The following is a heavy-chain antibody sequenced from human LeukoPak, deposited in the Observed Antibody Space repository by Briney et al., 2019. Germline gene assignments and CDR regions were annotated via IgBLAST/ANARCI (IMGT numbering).Heavy chain of an antibody. CDR3: AKVNSDIVVVPAATSFDY. Sequence: PGGSLRLSCAAPGFTFSSYAMSWVRQAPGKGLEWVSAISGSGGSTYYADSVKGRFTISRDNSKNTLYLQMNSLRAEDTAVYYCAKVNSDIVVVPAATSFDYWGQGTLVTVSS. D-gene: IGHD2-2*01. CDR2: ISGSGGST. V-gene: IGHV3-23*01. CDR1: GFTFSSYA. J-gene: IGHJ4*02.